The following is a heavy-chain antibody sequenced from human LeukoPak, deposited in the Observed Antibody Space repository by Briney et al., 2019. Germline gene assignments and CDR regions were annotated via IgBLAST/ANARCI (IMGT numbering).Heavy chain of an antibody. Sequence: GGSLRLSCAASGFTFSSYGMHWVRQAPGKGLEWVAVISYDGSSINYADSVKGRFTISRDNSKSTLYLQMNNLRAEDTAVYYCAKHWSYCSTTSCFFNYYYYYMDVWGKGTTVTVSS. CDR3: AKHWSYCSTTSCFFNYYYYYMDV. V-gene: IGHV3-30-3*02. D-gene: IGHD2-2*01. CDR2: ISYDGSSI. J-gene: IGHJ6*03. CDR1: GFTFSSYG.